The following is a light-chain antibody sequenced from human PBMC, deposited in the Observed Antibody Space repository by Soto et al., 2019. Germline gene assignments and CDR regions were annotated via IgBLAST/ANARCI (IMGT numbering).Light chain of an antibody. Sequence: DIQLTQSPSFLSASVGDRVTITCRASQGISSYLAWYQQKPGKAPKLLIYAASTLQSGVPSRFSGSGSGTEFTLTLSSLQPEDFATYYCQHLNSYPTFGQGTKVDIK. CDR3: QHLNSYPT. V-gene: IGKV1-9*01. CDR1: QGISSY. CDR2: AAS. J-gene: IGKJ1*01.